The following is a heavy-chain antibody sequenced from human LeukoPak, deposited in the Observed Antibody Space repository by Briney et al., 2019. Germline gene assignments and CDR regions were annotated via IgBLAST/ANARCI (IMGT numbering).Heavy chain of an antibody. CDR1: GGSISSSSYY. D-gene: IGHD1-26*01. V-gene: IGHV4-39*07. J-gene: IGHJ4*02. Sequence: SETLSLTCTVSGGSISSSSYYWGWIRQPPGKGLEWIGSIYYSGSTYYNPSLKSRVTISVDTSKNQFSLKLSSVTAADTAVYYCARVRSGSWDYFDYWGQGTLVTVSS. CDR2: IYYSGST. CDR3: ARVRSGSWDYFDY.